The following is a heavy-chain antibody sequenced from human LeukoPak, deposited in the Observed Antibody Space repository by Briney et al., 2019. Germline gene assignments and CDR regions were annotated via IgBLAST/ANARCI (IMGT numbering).Heavy chain of an antibody. CDR2: IYPGDSDT. CDR1: GYSFTSYW. Sequence: GESLKISCKGSGYSFTSYWIGWVRQMPGKGLEWIGIIYPGDSDTRYSPSFQGQVTIAADKSISTAYLQWSCLKGWDTAMYYCARSIAVAGTLGYWGQGTLVTVSS. D-gene: IGHD6-19*01. J-gene: IGHJ4*02. CDR3: ARSIAVAGTLGY. V-gene: IGHV5-51*01.